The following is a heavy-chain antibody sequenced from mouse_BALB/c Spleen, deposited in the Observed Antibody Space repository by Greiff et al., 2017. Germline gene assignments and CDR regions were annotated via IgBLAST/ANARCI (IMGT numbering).Heavy chain of an antibody. CDR1: GYTFTSYW. V-gene: IGHV1-7*01. CDR3: ARSTMITTGLGY. D-gene: IGHD2-4*01. J-gene: IGHJ2*01. CDR2: INPSTGYT. Sequence: QVQLKESGAELAKPGASVKMSCKASGYTFTSYWMHWVKQRPGQGLEWIGYINPSTGYTEYNQKFKDKATLTADKSSSTAYMQLSSLTSEDSAVYYCARSTMITTGLGYWGQGTTLTVSS.